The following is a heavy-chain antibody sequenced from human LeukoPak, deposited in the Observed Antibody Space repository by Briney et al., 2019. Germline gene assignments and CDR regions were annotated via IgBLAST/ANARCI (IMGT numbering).Heavy chain of an antibody. CDR1: GFTFSSYA. J-gene: IGHJ4*02. D-gene: IGHD3-3*01. Sequence: GGSLRLSCAASGFTFSSYAMSWVRQAPGKGLEWVSTISGSGGSTYYADSVKGRFTISRDNSKNTVYLQMNSLRAEDTAVYYCAKGGYYDFWSGYYPFDYWGQGTLVTVSS. CDR2: ISGSGGST. V-gene: IGHV3-23*01. CDR3: AKGGYYDFWSGYYPFDY.